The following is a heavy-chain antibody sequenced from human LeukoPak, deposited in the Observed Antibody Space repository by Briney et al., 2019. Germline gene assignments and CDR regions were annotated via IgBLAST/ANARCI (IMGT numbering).Heavy chain of an antibody. D-gene: IGHD4-17*01. CDR1: GGSISSSNW. Sequence: SETLSLTCAVSGGSISSSNWWSWVRPPPGKGLEWIGEINHSGSTNYNPSLKSRATISVDTSKNQFSLKLSSVTAADTAVYYCARGAPSTVTTYQRRYYYYYMDVWGKGTTVTVSS. CDR3: ARGAPSTVTTYQRRYYYYYMDV. V-gene: IGHV4-4*02. J-gene: IGHJ6*03. CDR2: INHSGST.